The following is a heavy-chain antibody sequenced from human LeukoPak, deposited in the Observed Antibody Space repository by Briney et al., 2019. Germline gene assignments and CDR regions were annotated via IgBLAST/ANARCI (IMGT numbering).Heavy chain of an antibody. CDR2: VNRDGSET. CDR1: GFALSSHW. CDR3: ARNNGMDV. Sequence: PGGPLRLSCAASGFALSSHWMTWVRQVPGRGPEWVANVNRDGSETYYLDSVKGRFTISKGNAKNSLYLQMNSLRAEDTALYHCARNNGMDVWGQGTTVIVSS. J-gene: IGHJ6*02. V-gene: IGHV3-7*03.